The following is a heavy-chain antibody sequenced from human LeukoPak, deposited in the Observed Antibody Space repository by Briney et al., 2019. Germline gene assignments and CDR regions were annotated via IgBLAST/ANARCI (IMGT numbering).Heavy chain of an antibody. D-gene: IGHD1-26*01. CDR2: ISTHNGNR. V-gene: IGHV1-18*01. CDR3: AKVVGASPGNAFDI. CDR1: GYTFSTYE. Sequence: RASVKVSCKASGYTFSTYEITWVRQAPGQRLEWMGWISTHNGNRVYAQKFQGRVILTTDTSTSTAYMELRSLISDDTAVYYCAKVVGASPGNAFDIWGQGTMVTVSS. J-gene: IGHJ3*02.